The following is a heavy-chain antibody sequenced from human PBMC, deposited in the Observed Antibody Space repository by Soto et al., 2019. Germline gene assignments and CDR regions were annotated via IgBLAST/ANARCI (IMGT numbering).Heavy chain of an antibody. V-gene: IGHV4-39*01. CDR1: VASISSSRYY. J-gene: IGHJ4*02. Sequence: QLHLQESGPGLGKPSGPLSLTCTVSVASISSSRYYWGCIRQPPGKGLKWIGSIYYIGSTYYNPSLKSRITISVDTSMIQFSLLLSYVAAAATAVYYCARLGRGATADKYYFDYLGQGTLVTVS. CDR2: IYYIGST. CDR3: ARLGRGATADKYYFDY. D-gene: IGHD3-10*01.